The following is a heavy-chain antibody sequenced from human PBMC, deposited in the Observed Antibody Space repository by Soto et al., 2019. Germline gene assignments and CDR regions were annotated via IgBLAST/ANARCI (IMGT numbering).Heavy chain of an antibody. J-gene: IGHJ6*02. Sequence: ASVKVSCKASGYTFTGYYMHWVRQAPGQGLEWMGWINPNSGGTNYAQKFQGWVTMTRDTSISTAYMELSRLRSDDTAVYYCARDQRNYYGSGRNYYYGMDVWGQGTTVTVSS. CDR2: INPNSGGT. CDR1: GYTFTGYY. V-gene: IGHV1-2*04. CDR3: ARDQRNYYGSGRNYYYGMDV. D-gene: IGHD3-10*01.